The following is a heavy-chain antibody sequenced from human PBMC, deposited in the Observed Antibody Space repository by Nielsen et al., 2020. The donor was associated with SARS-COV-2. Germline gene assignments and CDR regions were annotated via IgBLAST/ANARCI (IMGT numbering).Heavy chain of an antibody. J-gene: IGHJ6*02. Sequence: ASVKVSCKASGYTFTSYGISWVRQAPGQGLEWMGWISAYNGNTNYAQKFQGRVTITADESTSTAYMELSSLRSEDTAVYYCARDLGVGAWRKDYYGMDVWGQGTTVTVSS. CDR2: ISAYNGNT. CDR3: ARDLGVGAWRKDYYGMDV. V-gene: IGHV1-18*01. D-gene: IGHD1-26*01. CDR1: GYTFTSYG.